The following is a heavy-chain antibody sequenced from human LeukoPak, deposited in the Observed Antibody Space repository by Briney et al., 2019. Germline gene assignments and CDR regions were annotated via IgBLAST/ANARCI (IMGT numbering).Heavy chain of an antibody. CDR3: ARDGADLVYYYYGMDV. CDR1: GYTFTGYY. CDR2: IIPILGIA. J-gene: IGHJ6*02. V-gene: IGHV1-69*04. D-gene: IGHD2-8*02. Sequence: SVKVSCKASGYTFTGYYVHWVRQAPGQGLEWMGRIIPILGIANYAQKFQGRVTITADKSTSTAYMELSSLRSEDTAVYYCARDGADLVYYYYGMDVWGQGTTVTVSS.